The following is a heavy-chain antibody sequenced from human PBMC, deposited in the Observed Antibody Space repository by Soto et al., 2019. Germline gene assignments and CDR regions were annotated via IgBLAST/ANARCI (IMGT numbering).Heavy chain of an antibody. V-gene: IGHV6-1*01. D-gene: IGHD3-10*01. CDR2: TYYRSKWHY. J-gene: IGHJ4*02. CDR1: GDSVSKNSVA. CDR3: ARTLRGRGVKYFDD. Sequence: SRTLSLTCAISGDSVSKNSVAWNWVRQSPSRGLEWLGRTYYRSKWHYDYAPSVRSRITINPDTSKNHFSLQLNSVSPEDAAVYYCARTLRGRGVKYFDDWGQGTLVTVSS.